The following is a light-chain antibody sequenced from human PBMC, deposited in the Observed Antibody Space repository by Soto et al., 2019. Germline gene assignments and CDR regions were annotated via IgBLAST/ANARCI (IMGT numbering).Light chain of an antibody. Sequence: EILMTQSPTTLSVSPGERATLSCRASQSVRNNLAWYQQKPGQAPKLLIYYASTRATGVPVRFSGSGSGTEFTLTISSLQSEDYALYYYQQYNNWPPTTFGQGTRLEIK. CDR3: QQYNNWPPTT. CDR1: QSVRNN. J-gene: IGKJ5*01. V-gene: IGKV3-15*01. CDR2: YAS.